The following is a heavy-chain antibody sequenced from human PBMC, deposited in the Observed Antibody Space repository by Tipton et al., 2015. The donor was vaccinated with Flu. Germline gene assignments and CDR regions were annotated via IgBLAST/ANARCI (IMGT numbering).Heavy chain of an antibody. CDR3: ARDLRGYSGYTGGDAFDV. J-gene: IGHJ3*01. CDR1: GGSIRNYY. CDR2: ISHSGST. Sequence: TLSLTCTVSGGSIRNYYWSWIRQPAGKGLEWIGRISHSGSTNYNASLNGRVTMSVDPSKGQLSLRLSSATAADTAKYYCARDLRGYSGYTGGDAFDVWGLGTMVTVSS. V-gene: IGHV4-4*07. D-gene: IGHD5-12*01.